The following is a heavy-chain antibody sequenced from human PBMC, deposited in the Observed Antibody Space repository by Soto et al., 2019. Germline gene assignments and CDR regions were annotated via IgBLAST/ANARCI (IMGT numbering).Heavy chain of an antibody. CDR3: ARGPPSRF. J-gene: IGHJ4*02. Sequence: PSETLSLTCTVSGGSISSYYWSWIRQPPGKGLEWIGYIYYSGSTNYNPSLKSRVTISVDTSKNQFSLKLSSVTAADTAVYYCARGPPSRFWGQGTLVTVSS. V-gene: IGHV4-59*12. CDR2: IYYSGST. CDR1: GGSISSYY.